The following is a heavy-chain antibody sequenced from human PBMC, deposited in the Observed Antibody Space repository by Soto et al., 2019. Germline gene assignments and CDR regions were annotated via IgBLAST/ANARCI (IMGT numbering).Heavy chain of an antibody. CDR3: ARERTGIAAAGLYNWFDP. J-gene: IGHJ5*02. V-gene: IGHV4-30-4*01. CDR2: IYYSGST. Sequence: ASETLSLTCTVSGGSISSGDYYWSWIRQPPGKGLEWIGYIYYSGSTYYNPSLKSRVTISVDTSKNQFSLKLSSVTAADTAVYYCARERTGIAAAGLYNWFDPWGQGTLVTVSS. D-gene: IGHD6-13*01. CDR1: GGSISSGDYY.